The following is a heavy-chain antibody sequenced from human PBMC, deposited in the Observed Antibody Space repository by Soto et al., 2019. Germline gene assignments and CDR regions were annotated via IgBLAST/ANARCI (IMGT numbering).Heavy chain of an antibody. Sequence: NPSETLSLTCIVSGDSITNSHWSWIRQPPGKGLEWIGYVYFSGSTKYNPSLKSRVIMSIDTSKNEFSLKLTSVTAADSAAYFCAAYDSEGYFDYWGQGALVTVS. J-gene: IGHJ4*02. V-gene: IGHV4-59*03. D-gene: IGHD3-9*01. CDR2: VYFSGST. CDR3: AAYDSEGYFDY. CDR1: GDSITNSH.